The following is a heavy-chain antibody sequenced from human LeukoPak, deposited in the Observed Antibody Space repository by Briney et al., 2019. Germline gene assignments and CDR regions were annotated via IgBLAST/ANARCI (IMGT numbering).Heavy chain of an antibody. Sequence: ASVTVSCKASGYTFTSYGISWVRQAPGQGLEWMGWISAYNGNTNYAQKFQGRVTMTTDTSTSTAYMELRSLRSDDAAVYYCATSSIAANDAFDIWGQGTMVTVSS. D-gene: IGHD6-6*01. J-gene: IGHJ3*02. V-gene: IGHV1-18*01. CDR3: ATSSIAANDAFDI. CDR1: GYTFTSYG. CDR2: ISAYNGNT.